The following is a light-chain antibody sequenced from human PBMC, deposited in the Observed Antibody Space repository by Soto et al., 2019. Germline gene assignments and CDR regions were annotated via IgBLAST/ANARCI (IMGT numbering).Light chain of an antibody. CDR1: SSNIGSNI. CDR3: ATWDDSLNGL. CDR2: NND. J-gene: IGLJ2*01. V-gene: IGLV1-44*01. Sequence: QSVLTQPPSASGAPGQRVTISCSGSSSNIGSNIVNWYQQVPGTAPKLLIHNNDQRPSGVPDRFSGSKSGTSASLTISGLQSEDEGDYYCATWDDSLNGLFGGGTKLTVL.